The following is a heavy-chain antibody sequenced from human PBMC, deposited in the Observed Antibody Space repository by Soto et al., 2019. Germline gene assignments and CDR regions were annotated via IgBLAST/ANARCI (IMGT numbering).Heavy chain of an antibody. D-gene: IGHD2-15*01. J-gene: IGHJ4*02. CDR2: IRPHGGST. Sequence: QVQLVQSGAEVKQPGASVKISCKTSGYTFTSYYVHWVRQAPGQGLEWMGIIRPHGGSTAYAQKFQGRVSMTIDTPRTTVHMELSSLTSDDTAVYYCARVEGRAAAERDWGQGTLVTVSS. CDR3: ARVEGRAAAERD. V-gene: IGHV1-46*01. CDR1: GYTFTSYY.